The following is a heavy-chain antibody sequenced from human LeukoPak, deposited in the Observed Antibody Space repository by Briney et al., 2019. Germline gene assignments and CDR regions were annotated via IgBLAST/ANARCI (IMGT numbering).Heavy chain of an antibody. D-gene: IGHD6-13*01. V-gene: IGHV1-2*02. Sequence: GASVKVSCKASGYTFTGYYMHWVRQAPGQGLEWMGWVNPNSGGTNYAQKFQGRVTMTRDTSISTAYMELSRLRSDDTAVYYCARGPSSWYIYWFDPWGRGTLVTVSS. CDR3: ARGPSSWYIYWFDP. CDR1: GYTFTGYY. CDR2: VNPNSGGT. J-gene: IGHJ5*02.